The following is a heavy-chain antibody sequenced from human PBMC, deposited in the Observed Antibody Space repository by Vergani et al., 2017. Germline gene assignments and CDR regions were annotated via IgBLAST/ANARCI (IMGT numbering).Heavy chain of an antibody. CDR3: AGDLEGADAFDM. Sequence: QVQLVQSGAEVKKPGSSVKVSCKASGCTFSSYAISWVRQAPGQGLEWMGRIIPIFGTANYAQKFQGRVTITADESTSTAYMKLRSLRSEDTAVYYCAGDLEGADAFDMWGQGTMVTVSS. CDR2: IIPIFGTA. J-gene: IGHJ3*02. V-gene: IGHV1-69*13. D-gene: IGHD3-16*01. CDR1: GCTFSSYA.